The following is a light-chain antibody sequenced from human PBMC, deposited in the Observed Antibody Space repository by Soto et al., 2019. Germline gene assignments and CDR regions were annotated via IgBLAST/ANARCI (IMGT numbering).Light chain of an antibody. CDR3: QQYVRSLWT. CDR1: QSVNGF. J-gene: IGKJ1*01. V-gene: IGKV3-11*01. CDR2: DAS. Sequence: EIVLTQSPATLSLSPGERATLSCRASQSVNGFLAWYQQKPGQAPRLLIFDASHRATGIPARFSGGGSGTDFTLTISSLEPEDFAVYYCQQYVRSLWTFGQGTKVEI.